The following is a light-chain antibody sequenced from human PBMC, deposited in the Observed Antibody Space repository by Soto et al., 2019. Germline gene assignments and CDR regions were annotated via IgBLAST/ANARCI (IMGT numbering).Light chain of an antibody. CDR2: KAS. J-gene: IGKJ4*01. CDR3: QQLERYPST. CDR1: QSIGSW. V-gene: IGKV1-5*03. Sequence: DIQMTQSPSTLSASVGDRVTITCRASQSIGSWLAWYQQKPGKAPNLLIYKASSLESGVPSRFSGSGSGTEFTVTISSLQPEDFATYYCQQLERYPSTFGGGTKVDIK.